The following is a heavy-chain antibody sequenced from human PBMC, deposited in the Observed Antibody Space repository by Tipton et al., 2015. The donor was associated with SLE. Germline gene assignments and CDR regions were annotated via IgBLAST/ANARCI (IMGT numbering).Heavy chain of an antibody. CDR1: GFTFDDYA. Sequence: SLRLSCAASGFTFDDYAMHWVRQAPGTGLEWVSGISWNSGRINYADSVRGRFTISRDNARNSLYFQMNSLKIEDTAVYYCARDRAFQDAFDIWGQGTLVTVSS. J-gene: IGHJ3*02. CDR3: ARDRAFQDAFDI. V-gene: IGHV3-9*01. CDR2: ISWNSGRI.